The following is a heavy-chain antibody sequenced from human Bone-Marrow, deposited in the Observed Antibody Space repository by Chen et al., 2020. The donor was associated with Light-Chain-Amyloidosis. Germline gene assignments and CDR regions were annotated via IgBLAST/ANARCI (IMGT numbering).Heavy chain of an antibody. V-gene: IGHV5-51*01. CDR3: ARRRDGYNFDY. D-gene: IGHD5-12*01. J-gene: IGHJ4*02. CDR1: GYTLPNYW. CDR2: IYPDDSDA. Sequence: EVQLEQTGPEVKKPGESLKISCKGPGYTLPNYWIGWVRQMPGKGLEWMGVIYPDDSDARYSPSFEGQVTISADKSITTAYLQWRSLKASDNAMYYCARRRDGYNFDYWGQGTLVTVSS.